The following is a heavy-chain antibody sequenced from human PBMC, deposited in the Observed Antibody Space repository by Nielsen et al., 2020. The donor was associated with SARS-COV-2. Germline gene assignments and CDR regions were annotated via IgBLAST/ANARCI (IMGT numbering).Heavy chain of an antibody. J-gene: IGHJ6*02. CDR1: GFTFSSYE. D-gene: IGHD6-6*01. Sequence: GESLKISCAASGFTFSSYEMNWVRQAPGKGLEWVSYISSSGSTIYYADSVTGRFIISRDNSKYTLYLEMNSLRAEDTAVYYCARDGSSSYYYYYYYGMDVWGQGTTVTVSS. CDR2: ISSSGSTI. CDR3: ARDGSSSYYYYYYYGMDV. V-gene: IGHV3-48*03.